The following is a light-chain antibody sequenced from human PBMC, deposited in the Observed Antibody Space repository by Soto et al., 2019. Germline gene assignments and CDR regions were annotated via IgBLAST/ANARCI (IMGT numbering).Light chain of an antibody. V-gene: IGKV3-20*01. CDR3: QQYGRSPRT. J-gene: IGKJ1*01. Sequence: EIVLTQSPGTLSFSPGERATLSCRASQSVSSSYLAWYQQKPGQAPRLLIYDASSRATGIPDRFSGSGSGTDFTLTISRLEPEDFAVYYCQQYGRSPRTFGQGTKVEIK. CDR1: QSVSSSY. CDR2: DAS.